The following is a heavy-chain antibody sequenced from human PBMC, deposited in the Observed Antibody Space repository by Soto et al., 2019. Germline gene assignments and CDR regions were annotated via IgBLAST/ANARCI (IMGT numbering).Heavy chain of an antibody. CDR2: INHSGST. D-gene: IGHD6-6*01. J-gene: IGHJ6*02. CDR1: GGSFSGYY. V-gene: IGHV4-34*01. CDR3: ASIAARNYYGMDV. Sequence: SETLSLTCAVYGGSFSGYYWSWIRQPPGKGLEWIGEINHSGSTNYNPSLKSRVTISVDTSRNQFSLKLSSVTAADTAVYYCASIAARNYYGMDVWGQGTTVTVSS.